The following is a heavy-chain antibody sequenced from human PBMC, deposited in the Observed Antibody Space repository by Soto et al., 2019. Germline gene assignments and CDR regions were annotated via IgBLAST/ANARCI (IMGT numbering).Heavy chain of an antibody. Sequence: GGSLRLSCAASGLTFSKAWMSWVRQAPGKGLEWVGRIKSKTDAGTTDYAAPVNGRFTISRDDSKNTLYLQMDSLKTEDTAVYFCATDNPTYCGNNCYSHYFYYWGQGTLVTVSS. CDR1: GLTFSKAW. D-gene: IGHD2-21*01. CDR2: IKSKTDAGTT. J-gene: IGHJ4*02. CDR3: ATDNPTYCGNNCYSHYFYY. V-gene: IGHV3-15*01.